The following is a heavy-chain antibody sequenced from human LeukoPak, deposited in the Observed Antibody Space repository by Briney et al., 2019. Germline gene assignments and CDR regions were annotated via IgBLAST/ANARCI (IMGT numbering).Heavy chain of an antibody. CDR3: ASNRGYSSSWYWFNWFDP. CDR2: IYSSGST. Sequence: SETLSLTCTVSGGSISSNYWSWIRQPPGKGLEWIGYIYSSGSTNYNPSLKSRVTIAVDTSKNQFSLKLSSVTAADTAVYYCASNRGYSSSWYWFNWFDPWGQGTLVTVSS. D-gene: IGHD6-13*01. J-gene: IGHJ5*02. CDR1: GGSISSNY. V-gene: IGHV4-59*12.